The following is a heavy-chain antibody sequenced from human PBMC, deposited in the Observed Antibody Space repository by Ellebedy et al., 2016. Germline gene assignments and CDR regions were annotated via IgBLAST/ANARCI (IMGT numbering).Heavy chain of an antibody. CDR2: ISAYNGNT. D-gene: IGHD1-26*01. Sequence: ASVKVSCKASGYTFTSYGISWVRQAPGQGLEWMGWISAYNGNTNYAQKLQGRVTMTTDTSTSTAYMELRSLRSDDTAVYYCARVPYPPELPGAFDIWGQGTMVTVSS. V-gene: IGHV1-18*04. CDR1: GYTFTSYG. CDR3: ARVPYPPELPGAFDI. J-gene: IGHJ3*02.